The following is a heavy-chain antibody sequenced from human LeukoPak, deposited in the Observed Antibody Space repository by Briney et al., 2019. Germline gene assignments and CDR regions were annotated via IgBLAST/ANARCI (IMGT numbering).Heavy chain of an antibody. Sequence: SETLSLTCAVYGGSFSGYYWSWIRQPPGKGLEWIGEINHSGSTNYNPSLKSRVTISVDTSKNQFSLKLSSVTAADTAVYYCARDRYDYGDYGDYWGQGTLVTVSS. CDR3: ARDRYDYGDYGDY. D-gene: IGHD4-17*01. V-gene: IGHV4-34*01. J-gene: IGHJ4*02. CDR2: INHSGST. CDR1: GGSFSGYY.